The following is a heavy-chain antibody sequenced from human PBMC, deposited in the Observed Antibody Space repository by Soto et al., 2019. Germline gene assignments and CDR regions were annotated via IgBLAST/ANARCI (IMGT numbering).Heavy chain of an antibody. D-gene: IGHD2-21*02. CDR3: ARDLWGYCGTDCYPLDV. Sequence: SETLSLTCTVSGGSIRGYYWSWIRQPPGKGLEWIGYMYKTGSTVYNPSFKSRVTISVDTSKNQFSLKLNSVTAADTAVYYCARDLWGYCGTDCYPLDVWGQGTTVTVS. CDR1: GGSIRGYY. J-gene: IGHJ6*02. CDR2: MYKTGST. V-gene: IGHV4-59*01.